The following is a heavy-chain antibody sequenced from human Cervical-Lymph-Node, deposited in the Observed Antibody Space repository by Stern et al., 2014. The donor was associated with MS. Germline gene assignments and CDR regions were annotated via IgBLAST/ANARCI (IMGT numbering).Heavy chain of an antibody. D-gene: IGHD6-13*01. Sequence: VQLVESGGGLVKPGGSLRLSCAASGFSFSDHYMGWIRQVPGEGLEWISYISPAGSSIYYGDSVRGRFTVSRDNAKNSLYLQMNSLRAEDTAVYYCARSSRWNPAWFDPWGQGTLVTVSS. J-gene: IGHJ5*02. CDR2: ISPAGSSI. V-gene: IGHV3-11*01. CDR1: GFSFSDHY. CDR3: ARSSRWNPAWFDP.